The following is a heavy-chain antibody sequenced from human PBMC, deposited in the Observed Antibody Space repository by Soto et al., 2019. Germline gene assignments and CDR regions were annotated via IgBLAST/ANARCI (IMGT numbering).Heavy chain of an antibody. Sequence: QVRLLQSGAEVKKPGASVKVSCRTSGYTFTVYYVHWVRPAPGRGLQWMGWINPNSGDTNYLPEFQAWVTITGDPSSATAYLELSALKSDDTAVYYCTRGPAAGTEDWFDPWGQGARGTVSS. D-gene: IGHD6-13*01. CDR3: TRGPAAGTEDWFDP. V-gene: IGHV1-2*04. J-gene: IGHJ5*02. CDR2: INPNSGDT. CDR1: GYTFTVYY.